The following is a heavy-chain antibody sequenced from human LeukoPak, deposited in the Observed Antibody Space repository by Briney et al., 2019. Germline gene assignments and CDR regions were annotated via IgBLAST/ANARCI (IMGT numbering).Heavy chain of an antibody. CDR3: ARDQILYYYDSSGLDY. D-gene: IGHD3-22*01. J-gene: IGHJ4*02. Sequence: ASVKVPCKASGYTFTSYYMHWVRQAPGQGLEWMGIINPSGGSTSYAQKFQGRVTMTRDMSTSTVYMELSSLRSEDTAVYYCARDQILYYYDSSGLDYWGQGTLVTVSS. CDR2: INPSGGST. V-gene: IGHV1-46*01. CDR1: GYTFTSYY.